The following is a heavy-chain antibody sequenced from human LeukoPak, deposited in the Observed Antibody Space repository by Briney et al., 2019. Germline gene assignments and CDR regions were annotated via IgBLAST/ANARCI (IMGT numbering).Heavy chain of an antibody. V-gene: IGHV4-59*13. CDR1: GDSISSYY. CDR3: AAQKGSYYAQFDS. CDR2: ISYSGYT. Sequence: SETLSLTCTVSGDSISSYYWSWARQPPGKGLEWIGYISYSGYTDYNPSLKSRLTISVDTSNNQISLKLSSVTAADTAVYYCAAQKGSYYAQFDSWGQGSLVTVSS. J-gene: IGHJ5*01. D-gene: IGHD1-26*01.